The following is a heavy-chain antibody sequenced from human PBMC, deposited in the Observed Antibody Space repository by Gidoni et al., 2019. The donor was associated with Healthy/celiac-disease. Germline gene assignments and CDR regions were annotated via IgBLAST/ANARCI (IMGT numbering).Heavy chain of an antibody. V-gene: IGHV3-33*01. Sequence: QVQLVESGGGVVQPGRSLRLSCAASGFTFSSYGMHWVRQAPGKGLEWVAVIWYDGSNKYYADSVKGRFTISRDNSKNTLYLQMNSLRAEDTAVYYCARDGGIAAAGTFDYWGQGTLVTVSS. CDR2: IWYDGSNK. D-gene: IGHD6-13*01. J-gene: IGHJ4*02. CDR1: GFTFSSYG. CDR3: ARDGGIAAAGTFDY.